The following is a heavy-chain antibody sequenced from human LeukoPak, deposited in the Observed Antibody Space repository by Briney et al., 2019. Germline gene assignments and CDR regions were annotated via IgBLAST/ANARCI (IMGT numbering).Heavy chain of an antibody. CDR1: GFTFDDYA. V-gene: IGHV3-9*01. CDR2: ISWNSGSI. Sequence: PGRSLRLSCAASGFTFDDYAMHWVRQAPGKGLEWVSGISWNSGSIGYADSVKGRLTISRDNAKNSLYLQMNSLRAEDTALYYCAKDSFSSATVEGGAFDIWGQGTMVTVSS. J-gene: IGHJ3*02. CDR3: AKDSFSSATVEGGAFDI. D-gene: IGHD4-17*01.